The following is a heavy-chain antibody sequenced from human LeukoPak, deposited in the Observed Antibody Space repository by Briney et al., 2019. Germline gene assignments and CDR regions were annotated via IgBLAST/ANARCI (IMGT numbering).Heavy chain of an antibody. D-gene: IGHD3-3*01. V-gene: IGHV3-7*01. CDR1: GFIFSNYW. J-gene: IGHJ6*03. CDR3: AREAPYDVLSGYYPHYMDV. Sequence: AGGSLRLSCAASGFIFSNYWMTWVRQAPGKGLEWVAEIKQDGDEKYYVDSVKGRFTISRDNAENSVYLQMNSLRAEDTAVYYCAREAPYDVLSGYYPHYMDVWGKGTTVTVSS. CDR2: IKQDGDEK.